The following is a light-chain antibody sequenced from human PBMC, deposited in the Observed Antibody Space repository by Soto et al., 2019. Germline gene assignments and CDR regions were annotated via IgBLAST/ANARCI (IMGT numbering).Light chain of an antibody. CDR3: QQLNSYPIT. CDR1: ETVSTF. J-gene: IGKJ5*01. CDR2: AAS. Sequence: DVQVTQSQSSLSASVGARVTLTCRASETVSTFLNWYQHKPGRAPKLLIYAASTLQSGVPSRFSGSGSGTEFTLTISSLQPEDFATYYCQQLNSYPITSAQRARLEI. V-gene: IGKV1-9*01.